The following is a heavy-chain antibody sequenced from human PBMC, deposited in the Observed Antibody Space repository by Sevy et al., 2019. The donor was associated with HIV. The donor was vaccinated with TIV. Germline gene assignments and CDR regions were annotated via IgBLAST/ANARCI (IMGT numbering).Heavy chain of an antibody. J-gene: IGHJ6*02. D-gene: IGHD4-17*01. CDR2: ISYDGDNK. CDR1: GFPFGSYS. CDR3: SRDPTDYPGYYYLYGLDA. V-gene: IGHV3-30*04. Sequence: GGSLRLSCPAPGFPFGSYSMHWVGHAAGKGLEWVAVISYDGDNKLYADSVKGRFTISRDNSKRTQNLVTNSLRTENTAMYFCSRDPTDYPGYYYLYGLDAWGQGTTVTVSS.